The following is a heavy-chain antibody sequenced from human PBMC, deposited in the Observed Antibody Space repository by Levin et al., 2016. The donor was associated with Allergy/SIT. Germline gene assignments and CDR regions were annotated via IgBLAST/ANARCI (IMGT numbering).Heavy chain of an antibody. Sequence: GSLRLSCAVSSGSISSSHYYWGWIRQSPGKGLEWLGNIYYSGGTYYNPSLKSRVIISVDTSKNQFSLKLSSVTAADTALYFCARQEVPAGEPSYYNYYGLDVWGPGTTVTVSS. CDR1: SGSISSSHYY. D-gene: IGHD2-2*01. V-gene: IGHV4-39*01. CDR2: IYYSGGT. J-gene: IGHJ6*02. CDR3: ARQEVPAGEPSYYNYYGLDV.